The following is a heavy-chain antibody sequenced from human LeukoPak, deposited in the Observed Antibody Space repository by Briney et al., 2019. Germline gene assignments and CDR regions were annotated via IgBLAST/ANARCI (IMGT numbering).Heavy chain of an antibody. CDR2: IKQDGSEK. V-gene: IGHV3-7*01. Sequence: QPGGSLTLSCAASGFTFSSYWMSWVRQAPGKGLEWVADIKQDGSEKYYVDSVKGRFTISRDNAKNSLYLQMNSLRAEDTAVYYCARAGRDYGDYVAYWGQGTLVTVSS. J-gene: IGHJ4*02. D-gene: IGHD4-17*01. CDR3: ARAGRDYGDYVAY. CDR1: GFTFSSYW.